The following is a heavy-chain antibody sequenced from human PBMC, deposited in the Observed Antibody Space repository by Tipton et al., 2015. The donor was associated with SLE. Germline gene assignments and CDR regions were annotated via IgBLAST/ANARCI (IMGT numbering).Heavy chain of an antibody. CDR2: VYYSGIN. D-gene: IGHD1-26*01. CDR1: GGSISSGGYY. J-gene: IGHJ2*01. Sequence: TLSLTCTVSGGSISSGGYYWSWIRQDPGKGLEWIGYVYYSGINNYNPSLKSRVTISVDTSKNQFSLKLSSVTAADTAVYYCARARGSYQGYWYFDLWGRGTLVTVSS. V-gene: IGHV4-61*08. CDR3: ARARGSYQGYWYFDL.